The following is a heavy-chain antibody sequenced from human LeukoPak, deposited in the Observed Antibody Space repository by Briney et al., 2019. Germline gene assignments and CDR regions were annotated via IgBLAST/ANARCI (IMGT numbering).Heavy chain of an antibody. D-gene: IGHD2-2*01. CDR1: GFSFSSYT. J-gene: IGHJ4*02. CDR2: ISSSAII. Sequence: GGSLRLSCAASGFSFSSYTMNWVRQPPGKGLEWVSSISSSAIIYYADSVKGRFTISRDNSKNTLHLQMDSLRAEDTAVYYCAKEGCTSTNCYCNYWGQGTLVTVSS. CDR3: AKEGCTSTNCYCNY. V-gene: IGHV3-23*01.